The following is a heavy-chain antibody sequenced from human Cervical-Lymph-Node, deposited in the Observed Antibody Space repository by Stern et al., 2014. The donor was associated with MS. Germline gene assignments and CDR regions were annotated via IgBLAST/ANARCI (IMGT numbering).Heavy chain of an antibody. Sequence: QLVESFGGLVKPGGSLRLSCAASGFTFSSYSMNWVRQAPGKGLEWVSSISSSSSYIYYADSVKGRFTISRDNAKNSLYLQMNSLRAEDTAVYYCARDYHYYDSSGYYDDAFDIWGQGTMVTVSS. CDR2: ISSSSSYI. CDR1: GFTFSSYS. D-gene: IGHD3-22*01. V-gene: IGHV3-21*01. J-gene: IGHJ3*02. CDR3: ARDYHYYDSSGYYDDAFDI.